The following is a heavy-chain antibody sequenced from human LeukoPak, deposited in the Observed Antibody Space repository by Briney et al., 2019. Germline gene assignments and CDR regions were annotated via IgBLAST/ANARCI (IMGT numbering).Heavy chain of an antibody. Sequence: ASVKVSCKASGYTFTSYGISWVRQAPGQGLERMGWISAYNGNTNYAQKLQGRVTMTTDTSASTAYMELRSPRSDDTAVYYCARPMIFHYGMDVWGQGTMVTVSS. CDR1: GYTFTSYG. CDR2: ISAYNGNT. CDR3: ARPMIFHYGMDV. J-gene: IGHJ6*02. D-gene: IGHD3-22*01. V-gene: IGHV1-18*01.